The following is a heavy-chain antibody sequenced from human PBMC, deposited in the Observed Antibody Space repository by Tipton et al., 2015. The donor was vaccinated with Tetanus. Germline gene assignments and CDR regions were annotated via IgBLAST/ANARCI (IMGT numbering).Heavy chain of an antibody. CDR2: INEDGSGN. V-gene: IGHV3-7*03. J-gene: IGHJ4*02. Sequence: SLRLSCAASGFTFSRFWMTWGRQAPGKGLEWVANINEDGSGNYYVDSVKGRFTISRDTSKNTLYLQMNSLRAEDTAVYYCARSASPFDYWGQGTLVTVSS. CDR1: GFTFSRFW. CDR3: ARSASPFDY.